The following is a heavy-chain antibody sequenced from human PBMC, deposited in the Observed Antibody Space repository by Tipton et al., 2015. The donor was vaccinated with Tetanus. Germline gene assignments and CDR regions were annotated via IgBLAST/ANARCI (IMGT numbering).Heavy chain of an antibody. J-gene: IGHJ4*02. CDR1: GDSFGSNSYY. Sequence: TLSLTCTVSGDSFGSNSYYWGWIRQPPGKGLEWIGTVFHSGTTYYNPSLKSRVTISVDTSKNQFSLKLTSVTAADTAVYYCARWIAVTGTDFDFWGQGTLVTVSS. CDR2: VFHSGTT. V-gene: IGHV4-39*01. D-gene: IGHD6-19*01. CDR3: ARWIAVTGTDFDF.